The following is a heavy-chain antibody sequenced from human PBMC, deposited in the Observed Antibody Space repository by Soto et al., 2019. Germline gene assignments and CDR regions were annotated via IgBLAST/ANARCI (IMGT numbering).Heavy chain of an antibody. D-gene: IGHD6-13*01. Sequence: SETLSLTCTVSGGSISSYYWSWIRQPPGKGLEWIGYIYYSGSTNYNPSLKSRVTISVDTSKNQFSLKLSSVTAADTAVYYCARPRRSSSWLVDYWGQGTLVTVSS. CDR3: ARPRRSSSWLVDY. J-gene: IGHJ4*02. CDR1: GGSISSYY. CDR2: IYYSGST. V-gene: IGHV4-59*01.